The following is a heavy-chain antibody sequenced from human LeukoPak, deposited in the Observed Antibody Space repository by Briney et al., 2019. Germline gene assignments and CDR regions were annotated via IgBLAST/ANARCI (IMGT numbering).Heavy chain of an antibody. CDR2: FDPEDGET. CDR1: GYTLTELS. J-gene: IGHJ5*02. CDR3: ARDLLRLGDPNWFDP. V-gene: IGHV1-24*01. Sequence: ASVKVSCKVSGYTLTELSMHWVRQAPGKGLEWMGGFDPEDGETIYAQKFQGRVTMTRDTSISTAYMELSRLRSDDTAVYYCARDLLRLGDPNWFDPWGQGTLVTVSS. D-gene: IGHD3-16*01.